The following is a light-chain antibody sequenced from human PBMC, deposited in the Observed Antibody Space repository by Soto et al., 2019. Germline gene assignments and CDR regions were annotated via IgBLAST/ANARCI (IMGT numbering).Light chain of an antibody. V-gene: IGLV1-40*01. Sequence: QAVVTQPPSVSGAPGQRVTISCTGSSSNIGAGYDVHWYQQLPGTAPKLLIYGNSNRPSGVPDRFSGSKSGTSASLAITGXXXXXEADYYCQSYDSSLSGVVFGGGTKLTVL. CDR1: SSNIGAGYD. CDR2: GNS. CDR3: QSYDSSLSGVV. J-gene: IGLJ2*01.